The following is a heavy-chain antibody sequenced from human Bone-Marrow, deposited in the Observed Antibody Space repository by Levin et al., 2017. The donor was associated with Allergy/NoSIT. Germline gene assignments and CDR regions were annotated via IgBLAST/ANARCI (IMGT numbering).Heavy chain of an antibody. J-gene: IGHJ3*02. Sequence: GESLKISCKGSGYSFTSYWIGWVRQMPGKGLEWMGIIYPGDSDTRYSPSFQGQVTISADKSISTAYLQWSSLKASDTAMYYCARRKRGYGSGSYSNAFDIWGQGTMVTVSS. V-gene: IGHV5-51*01. CDR3: ARRKRGYGSGSYSNAFDI. CDR1: GYSFTSYW. CDR2: IYPGDSDT. D-gene: IGHD3-10*01.